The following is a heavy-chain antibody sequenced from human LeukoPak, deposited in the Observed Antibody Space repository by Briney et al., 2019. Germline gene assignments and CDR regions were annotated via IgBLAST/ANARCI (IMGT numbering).Heavy chain of an antibody. CDR2: ISGSVGST. J-gene: IGHJ5*02. V-gene: IGHV3-23*01. Sequence: GGSLRLSCAASGFTIRSYAMSWVRQAPGKGLEWVSAISGSVGSTYYADSLKGRFTISRDYSKNTLYLQMNSLRAEDTAVYYCAHPTEYSSSWYGNWFDPWGQGTLVTVSS. CDR1: GFTIRSYA. D-gene: IGHD6-13*01. CDR3: AHPTEYSSSWYGNWFDP.